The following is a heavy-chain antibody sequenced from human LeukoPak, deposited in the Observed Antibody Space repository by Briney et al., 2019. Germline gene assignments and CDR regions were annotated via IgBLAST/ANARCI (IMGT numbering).Heavy chain of an antibody. Sequence: GGSLRLSCAASGFTFNNYAMSWVRQAPGKGPEWVSDISASGGKTYDADSVKGRFTISRDNSKNTLYLQMNSLRAEDTAVYYCAKDSDDSSPDYWGQGTLVTVSS. V-gene: IGHV3-23*01. CDR3: AKDSDDSSPDY. CDR1: GFTFNNYA. J-gene: IGHJ4*02. D-gene: IGHD3-22*01. CDR2: ISASGGKT.